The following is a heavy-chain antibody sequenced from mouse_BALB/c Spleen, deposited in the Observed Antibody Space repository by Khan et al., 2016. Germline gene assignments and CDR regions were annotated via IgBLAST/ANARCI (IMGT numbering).Heavy chain of an antibody. CDR3: ASYYDYDGGFAY. CDR1: GFSLTGFS. J-gene: IGHJ3*01. V-gene: IGHV2-6-7*01. CDR2: IWGDGST. D-gene: IGHD2-4*01. Sequence: QVQLKESGPGLVAPSQSLSITCTVSGFSLTGFSVNWVRQPPGKGLEWLGVIWGDGSTDYNSALKSRLSFSKDDSKSQVFLKRNSLQTDDTARYFCASYYDYDGGFAYWGQGTLVTVSA.